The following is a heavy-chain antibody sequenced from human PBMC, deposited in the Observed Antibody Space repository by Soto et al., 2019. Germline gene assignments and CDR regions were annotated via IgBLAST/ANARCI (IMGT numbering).Heavy chain of an antibody. CDR1: GFTFNRAW. V-gene: IGHV3-15*07. CDR3: TADLPDWGAYAFDY. CDR2: IKSKINGATI. J-gene: IGHJ4*02. D-gene: IGHD3-16*01. Sequence: EVQLAESGGDLVEPGGSLRLSCAASGFTFNRAWMNWVRQTPGKGLEWVGRIKSKINGATIDYAAPVKGRFTISREDSENTVSLEMKSLNPEATAVYYCTADLPDWGAYAFDYWGQGTLVTVSS.